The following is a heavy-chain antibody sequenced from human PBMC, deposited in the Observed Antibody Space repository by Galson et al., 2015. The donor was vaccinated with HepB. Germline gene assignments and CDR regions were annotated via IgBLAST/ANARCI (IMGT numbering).Heavy chain of an antibody. V-gene: IGHV1-24*01. CDR1: GYTLTELS. J-gene: IGHJ3*02. CDR2: FDPEDGET. Sequence: SVKVSCKVSGYTLTELSMHWVRQAPGKGLEWMGGFDPEDGETIYAQKFQGRVTMTEDTSTDTAYMELSSLRSEDTAVYYCATEIYSSGWFHDAFDIWGQGTMVTVSS. D-gene: IGHD6-19*01. CDR3: ATEIYSSGWFHDAFDI.